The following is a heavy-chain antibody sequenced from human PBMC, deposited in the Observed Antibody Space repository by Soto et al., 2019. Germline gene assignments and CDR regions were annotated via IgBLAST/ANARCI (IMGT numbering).Heavy chain of an antibody. CDR2: IYYSGNT. J-gene: IGHJ3*02. CDR1: GGSISNSYSY. CDR3: ARSRSGSNYDASDI. D-gene: IGHD3-10*01. V-gene: IGHV4-39*01. Sequence: SETLSLTCTVPGGSISNSYSYWGWIRQPPGKGLEWIGSIYYSGNTYYNPSLKSRVTIFVDTSKNQFSLQLNSVTAADTAVYYCARSRSGSNYDASDIWGQGTVVTVSS.